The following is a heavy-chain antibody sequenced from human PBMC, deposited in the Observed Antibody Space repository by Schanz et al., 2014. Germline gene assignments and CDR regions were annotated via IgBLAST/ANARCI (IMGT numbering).Heavy chain of an antibody. D-gene: IGHD2-8*01. Sequence: QVQLVQSATEVKKPGASVTVSCKASGYTFTSYGISWVRQAPGQGLEWMGWISVYYGNTEYAQRLQDRVTMTTDTSTNTAYMDLRSLKSDDTAVYYCARNVLGTGRAFDLWGQGTLVTVSS. V-gene: IGHV1-18*04. CDR2: ISVYYGNT. CDR3: ARNVLGTGRAFDL. CDR1: GYTFTSYG. J-gene: IGHJ3*01.